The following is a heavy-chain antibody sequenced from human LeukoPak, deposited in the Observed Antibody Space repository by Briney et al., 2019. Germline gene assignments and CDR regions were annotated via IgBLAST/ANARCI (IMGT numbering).Heavy chain of an antibody. D-gene: IGHD3-3*01. J-gene: IGHJ3*02. CDR3: ARVNLRFDAFDI. Sequence: VLRINSDGSSTSYADSVKGRFTISRDNAKNTLYLQMNSLRAEDTAVYYCARVNLRFDAFDIWGQGTMVTVSS. CDR2: INSDGSST. V-gene: IGHV3-74*01.